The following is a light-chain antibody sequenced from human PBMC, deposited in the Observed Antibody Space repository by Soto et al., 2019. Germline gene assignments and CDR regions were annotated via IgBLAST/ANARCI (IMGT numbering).Light chain of an antibody. J-gene: IGLJ2*01. CDR1: RSNIGSNP. CDR3: AAWDDSLFGPV. V-gene: IGLV1-44*01. CDR2: GSD. Sequence: QSVLTQPPSASGTPGQRVAISCSGTRSNIGSNPVNWFQQLPGTAPKLFIYGSDQRPSGVPDRFSGSTSGTSASLAFSGLPSMDEAAYYPAAWDDSLFGPVFGGGTKLTVL.